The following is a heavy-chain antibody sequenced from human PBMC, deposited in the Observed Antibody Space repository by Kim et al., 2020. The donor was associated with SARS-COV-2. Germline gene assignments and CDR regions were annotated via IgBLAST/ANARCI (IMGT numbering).Heavy chain of an antibody. CDR3: AKEGAAAVFDAFDI. V-gene: IGHV3-23*01. Sequence: AASRKGRFTISRDNSTSTLYLQMNSLRADDTAVYYCAKEGAAAVFDAFDIWGPGTMVTVSS. J-gene: IGHJ3*02. D-gene: IGHD6-13*01.